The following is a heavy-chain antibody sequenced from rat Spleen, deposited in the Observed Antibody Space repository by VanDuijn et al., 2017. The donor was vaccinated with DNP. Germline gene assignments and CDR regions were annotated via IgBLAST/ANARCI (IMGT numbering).Heavy chain of an antibody. CDR3: ASGWGSGDY. Sequence: EVQLQESGPGLVKPSQSLSLTCSVTGYSITSNYWAWIRKFPGNKMEWMGYISYSGGTGYNPSLKSRISIFRDTSKNQFFLQLNSVITEDTATYDCASGWGSGDYWGQGVTVTVSS. CDR1: GYSITSNY. V-gene: IGHV3-1*01. D-gene: IGHD4-3*01. J-gene: IGHJ2*01. CDR2: ISYSGGT.